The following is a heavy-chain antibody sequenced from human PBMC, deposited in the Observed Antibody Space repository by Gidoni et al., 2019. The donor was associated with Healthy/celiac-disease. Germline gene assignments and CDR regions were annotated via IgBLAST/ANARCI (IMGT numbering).Heavy chain of an antibody. V-gene: IGHV1-46*01. CDR3: AGYGDYGYYYYGMDV. J-gene: IGHJ6*02. D-gene: IGHD4-17*01. CDR2: INPSGGST. Sequence: QVQLVQSGAEVKKPGASVKVSCTASGYTFTSYYMHWVRQAPGQGLEWMGIINPSGGSTSYAQKFQGRVTMTRDTSTSTVYMELSSLRSEDTAVYYCAGYGDYGYYYYGMDVWGQGTTVTVSS. CDR1: GYTFTSYY.